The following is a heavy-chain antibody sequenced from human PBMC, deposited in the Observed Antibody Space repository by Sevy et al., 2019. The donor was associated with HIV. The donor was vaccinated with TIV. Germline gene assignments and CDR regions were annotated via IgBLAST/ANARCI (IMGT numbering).Heavy chain of an antibody. Sequence: SETLSLTCAVYGGSFSGYYWSWIRQPPGKGLEWIGEINHSGNTNYNPSLKSRVTISVDTSKNQFSLKLSSVTAADTAVYYCARTKRDPHYYGSGSYSARGSYYYYMDVWGKGTTVTVSS. J-gene: IGHJ6*03. CDR1: GGSFSGYY. CDR2: INHSGNT. D-gene: IGHD3-10*01. V-gene: IGHV4-34*01. CDR3: ARTKRDPHYYGSGSYSARGSYYYYMDV.